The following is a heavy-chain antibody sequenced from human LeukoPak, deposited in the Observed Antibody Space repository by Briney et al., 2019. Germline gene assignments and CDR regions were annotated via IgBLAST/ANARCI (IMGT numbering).Heavy chain of an antibody. CDR3: ARGGISTSLDY. J-gene: IGHJ4*02. Sequence: SETLSLTCTVSGGSISSYYWSWIRQPAGKGLEWIGRIYSSGSTNHNPSLKSRVTMSGNTSKNQISLKLSSVTAADTAVYYCARGGISTSLDYWGQGTLVTVSS. V-gene: IGHV4-4*07. CDR1: GGSISSYY. D-gene: IGHD2-2*01. CDR2: IYSSGST.